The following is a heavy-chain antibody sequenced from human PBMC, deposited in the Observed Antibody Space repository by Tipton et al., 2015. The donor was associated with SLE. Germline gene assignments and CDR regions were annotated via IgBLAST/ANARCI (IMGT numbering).Heavy chain of an antibody. D-gene: IGHD3-10*01. CDR2: ISYDGSNK. CDR3: ARGVGEGVDY. CDR1: GFTFSSYG. J-gene: IGHJ4*02. V-gene: IGHV3-30*03. Sequence: SLRLSCAASGFTFSSYGMHWVRQAPGKGLEWVAVISYDGSNKYYADSVKGRFTISRDNSKNTLYLQMNSLRAEDTAVYYCARGVGEGVDYWGQGTLVTVSS.